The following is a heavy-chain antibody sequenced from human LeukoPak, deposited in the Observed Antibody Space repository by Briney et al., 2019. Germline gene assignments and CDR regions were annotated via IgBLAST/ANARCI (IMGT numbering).Heavy chain of an antibody. CDR1: GFTFSSYG. CDR2: IWYDGTNK. V-gene: IGHV3-33*01. CDR3: ARSHESGSYAH. D-gene: IGHD1-26*01. Sequence: GGSLRLSCATSGFTFSSYGIHWVRQAPGKGLEWVAVIWYDGTNKHYADSVKGRFTISRDNSKSTLYLQMNSLRAEDTAVYYCARSHESGSYAHWGQGTLVTVSS. J-gene: IGHJ4*02.